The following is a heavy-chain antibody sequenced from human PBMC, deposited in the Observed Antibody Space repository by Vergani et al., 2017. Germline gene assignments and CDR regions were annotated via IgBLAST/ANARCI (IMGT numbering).Heavy chain of an antibody. V-gene: IGHV5-10-1*03. Sequence: EVQLVQSGAEVKKPGESLRISCKGSGYSFTSYWISWVRQMPGKGLEWMGRIDPSDSYTNYSPSFQGHVTISADKSISTAYLQWSSLRASATAMYYCARAAGYCSSTSCYIYWGQGTLVTVSS. CDR1: GYSFTSYW. CDR3: ARAAGYCSSTSCYIY. CDR2: IDPSDSYT. D-gene: IGHD2-2*02. J-gene: IGHJ4*02.